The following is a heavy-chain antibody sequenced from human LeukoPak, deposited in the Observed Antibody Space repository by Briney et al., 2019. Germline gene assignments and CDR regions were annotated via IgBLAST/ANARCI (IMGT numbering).Heavy chain of an antibody. V-gene: IGHV3-23*01. CDR1: GSTFSNYS. Sequence: GGSLRLSCVASGSTFSNYSMTWVRQAPGKGLEWVSAISGGGENTYYADSVKGRFTISRDNSKNTLYLQMHSLRAEDTAVYYCARRIAARPWSPPFDYWGQGTLVTVSS. CDR2: ISGGGENT. CDR3: ARRIAARPWSPPFDY. D-gene: IGHD6-6*01. J-gene: IGHJ4*02.